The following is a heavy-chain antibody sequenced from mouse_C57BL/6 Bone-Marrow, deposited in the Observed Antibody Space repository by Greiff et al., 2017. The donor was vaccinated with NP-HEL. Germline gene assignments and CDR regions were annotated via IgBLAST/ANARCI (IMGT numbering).Heavy chain of an antibody. CDR3: ARAPSTTVVADYYAMDY. J-gene: IGHJ4*01. D-gene: IGHD1-1*01. V-gene: IGHV1-69*01. Sequence: QVQLQQPGAELVMPGASVKLSCKASGYTFTSYWMHWVKQRPGQGLEWIGEIDPSDSYTNYNQKFKGKSTLTVDKSSSTAYMQLSSLTSEDSAVYYCARAPSTTVVADYYAMDYWGQGTSVTVSS. CDR2: IDPSDSYT. CDR1: GYTFTSYW.